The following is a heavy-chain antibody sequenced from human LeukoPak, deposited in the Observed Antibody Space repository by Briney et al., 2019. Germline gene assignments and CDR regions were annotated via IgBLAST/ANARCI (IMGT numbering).Heavy chain of an antibody. CDR3: ARSPGYRSSKTFDY. J-gene: IGHJ4*02. CDR2: VYNSAST. D-gene: IGHD6-19*01. CDR1: GYSISSGYY. V-gene: IGHV4-38-2*01. Sequence: PSETLSLACAVSGYSISSGYYWGWIPQPPGKGLEWIGSVYNSASTSYNPSLKSRVTISVDTSNNQFSLNLNSVTAADTAVYYCARSPGYRSSKTFDYWGEGTLVTVSS.